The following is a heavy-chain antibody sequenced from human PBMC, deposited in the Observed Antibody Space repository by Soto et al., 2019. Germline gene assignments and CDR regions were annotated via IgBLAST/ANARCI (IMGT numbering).Heavy chain of an antibody. CDR1: GYTFTSHW. V-gene: IGHV5-51*01. D-gene: IGHD3-16*01. J-gene: IGHJ5*02. CDR3: VRVGLGGSNSLTNAWFDP. CDR2: IYPGDSDT. Sequence: EVQLVQSGAEVKKPGDSLKISCMGSGYTFTSHWIGWVRQMPGKGLEWMGIIYPGDSDTRYSPSFQGQVTISADKSIRTAYLQWNSLKASDTAMYYCVRVGLGGSNSLTNAWFDPWGPGTLVTVSS.